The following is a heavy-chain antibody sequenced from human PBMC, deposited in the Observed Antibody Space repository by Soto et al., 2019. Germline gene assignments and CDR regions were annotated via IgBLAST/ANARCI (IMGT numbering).Heavy chain of an antibody. CDR3: ALRRVAYADF. J-gene: IGHJ4*02. V-gene: IGHV3-53*01. CDR2: LYSGGNT. D-gene: IGHD2-2*01. CDR1: EFTVTNNE. Sequence: GGSLRLSCAASEFTVTNNEMSWVRQAPGKGLEWVSILYSGGNTYYADSVEGRFTISRDGSKNTLYLHMNSLRAEDTAVYYCALRRVAYADFWGQGTRVTVS.